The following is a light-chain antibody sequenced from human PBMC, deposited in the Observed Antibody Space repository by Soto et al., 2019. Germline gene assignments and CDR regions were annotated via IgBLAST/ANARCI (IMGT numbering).Light chain of an antibody. CDR2: EVS. Sequence: QSALTQPASVSGSPGQSITISCTGTNNDVGAYTYVSWYQQHPGKAPRLIIYEVSERPSGVSNRFSGSKSGNTASLVISGLQAEDDADYYGSSYRTGSRVFGGGTKLTVL. CDR3: SSYRTGSRV. V-gene: IGLV2-14*01. J-gene: IGLJ2*01. CDR1: NNDVGAYTY.